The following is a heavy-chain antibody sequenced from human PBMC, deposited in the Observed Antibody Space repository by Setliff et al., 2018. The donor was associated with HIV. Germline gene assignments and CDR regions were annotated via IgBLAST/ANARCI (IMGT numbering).Heavy chain of an antibody. Sequence: TLSXTCTVXXGSISSYYWSWIRQPPGKGLEWIGYIYTSGSTNYNPSLKSRVTIXVXTSKTQFSLKLSSVTAADTAVYSCAREDIAVASAFDIWGRGTMVTVSS. CDR3: AREDIAVASAFDI. CDR1: XGSISSYY. CDR2: IYTSGST. V-gene: IGHV4-4*08. J-gene: IGHJ3*02. D-gene: IGHD6-19*01.